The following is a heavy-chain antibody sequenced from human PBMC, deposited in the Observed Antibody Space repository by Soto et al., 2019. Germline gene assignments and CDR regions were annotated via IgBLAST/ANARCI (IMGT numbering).Heavy chain of an antibody. D-gene: IGHD3-22*01. CDR3: ARVLGYYYDSSGYYAGTLDY. J-gene: IGHJ4*02. CDR2: MNPNSGNT. Sequence: ASVKVSCKASGYTFTSYDINWVRQATGQGLEWMGWMNPNSGNTGYAQRFQGRVTMTRNTSISTAYMELSSLRSEDTAVYYCARVLGYYYDSSGYYAGTLDYWGQGTLVTVSS. CDR1: GYTFTSYD. V-gene: IGHV1-8*01.